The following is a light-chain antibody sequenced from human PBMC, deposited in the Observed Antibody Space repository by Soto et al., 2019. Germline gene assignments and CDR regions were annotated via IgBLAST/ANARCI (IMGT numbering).Light chain of an antibody. CDR1: SNDVGGYSH. CDR3: SSYASGDTLV. Sequence: QSALTQPASVSGCPGQSIAISCIGSSNDVGGYSHVSWYQQHPGKAPKLMIFDVSSRPSGVSDRFSGSKSGNTASLTISGLQAEDEGDYYCSSYASGDTLVFGGGTKLTVL. V-gene: IGLV2-14*01. J-gene: IGLJ2*01. CDR2: DVS.